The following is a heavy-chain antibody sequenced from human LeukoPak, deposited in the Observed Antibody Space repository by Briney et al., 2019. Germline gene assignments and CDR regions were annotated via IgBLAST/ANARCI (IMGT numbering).Heavy chain of an antibody. V-gene: IGHV4-59*01. CDR2: IYYSGST. CDR1: GGSISSYY. J-gene: IGHJ4*02. CDR3: TRTLPRGSSTRVYYFDY. Sequence: SETLSLTCTVSGGSISSYYWSWIRQPPGEGLEWIGYIYYSGSTNYNPSLKSRVTISVDTSKNQFSLKLSSVTAADTAVYYCTRTLPRGSSTRVYYFDYWGQGTLVTVSS. D-gene: IGHD2-2*01.